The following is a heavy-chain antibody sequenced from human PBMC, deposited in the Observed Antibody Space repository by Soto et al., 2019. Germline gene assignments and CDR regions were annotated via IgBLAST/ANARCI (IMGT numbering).Heavy chain of an antibody. CDR3: ARVPLDYSNSHYFDF. CDR1: GGSVSSGSFY. J-gene: IGHJ4*02. D-gene: IGHD6-6*01. Sequence: ETLSLTCTVSGGSVSSGSFYWSWIRQPPGKALEWIGFIYNNRSFNYNPSLKSRVTMSVDTSKHQFSLKLSSVTAADTAVYYCARVPLDYSNSHYFDFWGQGALVTVSS. CDR2: IYNNRSF. V-gene: IGHV4-61*01.